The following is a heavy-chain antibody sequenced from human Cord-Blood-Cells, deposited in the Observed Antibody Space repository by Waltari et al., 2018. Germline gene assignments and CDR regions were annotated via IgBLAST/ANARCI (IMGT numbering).Heavy chain of an antibody. CDR3: ARGPFFRVGALDY. CDR2: IYSGGST. J-gene: IGHJ4*02. CDR1: GFTVSSNY. V-gene: IGHV3-53*01. Sequence: EVQLVESGGGLIQPGGSLRLSCAASGFTVSSNYMSWVSQAPGKGLEWVSVIYSGGSTYYADSVKGRFTISRDNSKNTLYLQMNSLRAEDTAVYYCARGPFFRVGALDYWGQGTLVTVSS. D-gene: IGHD3-16*01.